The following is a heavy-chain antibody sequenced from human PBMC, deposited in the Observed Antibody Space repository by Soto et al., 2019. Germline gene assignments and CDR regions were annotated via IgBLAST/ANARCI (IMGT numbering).Heavy chain of an antibody. CDR2: RHHDGSA. V-gene: IGHV4-59*08. D-gene: IGHD2-2*01. CDR3: ARHLRGASTSYAFDY. J-gene: IGHJ4*02. CDR1: GVSNNIHH. Sequence: PSCTQPHTCTVSGVSNNIHHWSWIRQPPGKGLEWIAFRHHDGSANNNPSLKSRVTMSLDTSRNQFSLNLSSMTAADTAVYYCARHLRGASTSYAFDYWGQGIVVTVSS.